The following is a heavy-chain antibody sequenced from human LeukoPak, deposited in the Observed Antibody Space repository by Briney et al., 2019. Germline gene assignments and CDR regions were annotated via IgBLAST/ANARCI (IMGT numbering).Heavy chain of an antibody. CDR2: ISCSGSTI. Sequence: GGSLRLSCAASGFTFSDYYMSWIRQAPGKGLEWVSYISCSGSTIYYADSVKGRFTISRDNAKNSLYLQMNSQRAEDTAVYYCAGGYYPYYFDYWGQGTLVTVSS. D-gene: IGHD3-3*01. V-gene: IGHV3-11*01. CDR1: GFTFSDYY. J-gene: IGHJ4*02. CDR3: AGGYYPYYFDY.